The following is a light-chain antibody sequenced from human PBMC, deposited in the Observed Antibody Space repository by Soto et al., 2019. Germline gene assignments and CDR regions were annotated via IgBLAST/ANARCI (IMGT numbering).Light chain of an antibody. CDR1: SSDVGAYKY. V-gene: IGLV2-8*01. Sequence: QSALTQPPSASGSPGQSVTISCTGTSSDVGAYKYVSWYQQYTGKAPKLMIYEVSKRPSGVPDRFSGSKSGNTASLTVSGLKAEDEADYYCTSYAGSNIWVFGGGTKLTVL. CDR3: TSYAGSNIWV. CDR2: EVS. J-gene: IGLJ3*02.